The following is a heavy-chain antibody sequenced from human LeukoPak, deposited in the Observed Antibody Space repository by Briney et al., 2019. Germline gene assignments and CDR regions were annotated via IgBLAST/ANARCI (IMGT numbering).Heavy chain of an antibody. Sequence: NPGGALILSCASSGFTFIDYNMNLVRQAPGNWLEWVAYINNGWNTIHHADSVKGRYTIARDNAKKTPCLQMNSMRAQDTAVYYCARSIGLTGGGVDVWGQGTTVTVSS. V-gene: IGHV3-11*01. CDR1: GFTFIDYN. D-gene: IGHD3-9*01. J-gene: IGHJ6*02. CDR3: ARSIGLTGGGVDV. CDR2: INNGWNTI.